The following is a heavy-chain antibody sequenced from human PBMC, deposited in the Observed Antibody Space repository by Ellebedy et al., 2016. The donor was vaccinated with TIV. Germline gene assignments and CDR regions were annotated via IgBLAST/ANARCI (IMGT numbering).Heavy chain of an antibody. CDR1: GFTFSDYY. CDR3: ARDTRFIDHQHNWFDP. D-gene: IGHD2-2*01. Sequence: GGSLRLSCAASGFTFSDYYMIWIRQAPGKGLEWVSYISSSGNSIYYADSVKGRFNISRDNAKSSLYLQMNSLRAEDTAVYYCARDTRFIDHQHNWFDPWGQGTLVTVSS. CDR2: ISSSGNSI. V-gene: IGHV3-11*01. J-gene: IGHJ5*02.